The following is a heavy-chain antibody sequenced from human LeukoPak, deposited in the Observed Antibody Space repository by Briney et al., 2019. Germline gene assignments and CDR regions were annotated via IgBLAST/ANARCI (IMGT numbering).Heavy chain of an antibody. CDR1: GGSISSYY. Sequence: SETLSLTCTVSGGSISSYYWSWIRQPPGKGLEWIGYIYYSGSTNYNPSLKSRVTISVDTSKNQFSLKLSSVTAADTAIYYCATERSDTVYEAFDIWGQGTMVTVSS. CDR2: IYYSGST. D-gene: IGHD5-18*01. V-gene: IGHV4-59*01. CDR3: ATERSDTVYEAFDI. J-gene: IGHJ3*02.